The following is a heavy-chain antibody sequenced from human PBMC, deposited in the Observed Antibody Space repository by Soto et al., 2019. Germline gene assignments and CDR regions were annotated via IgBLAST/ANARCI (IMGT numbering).Heavy chain of an antibody. CDR3: AKSPSGYYSFDY. J-gene: IGHJ4*02. D-gene: IGHD3-22*01. V-gene: IGHV3-30*18. Sequence: GGSLRLSCAASGFTFSSYGMHWVRQAPGKGLEWVAVISYDGSNKYYADSVKGRFTISRDNSKNTLYLQMNSLRAEDTAVYYCAKSPSGYYSFDYWGQGTLVTVS. CDR1: GFTFSSYG. CDR2: ISYDGSNK.